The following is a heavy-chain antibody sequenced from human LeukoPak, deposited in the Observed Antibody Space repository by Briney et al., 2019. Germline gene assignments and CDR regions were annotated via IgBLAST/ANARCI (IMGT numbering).Heavy chain of an antibody. CDR3: ARDLSGVTGYTYGRGIDY. J-gene: IGHJ4*02. CDR2: IKKDGSEK. V-gene: IGHV3-7*01. D-gene: IGHD5-18*01. Sequence: GGSLRLSCAASGFTFSSYWMSWVRQAPGKGPEWVANIKKDGSEKYYVDSVKGRFTISRDNAKTSLYLQMNSLRAEDTAVYYCARDLSGVTGYTYGRGIDYWGQGTLVTVSS. CDR1: GFTFSSYW.